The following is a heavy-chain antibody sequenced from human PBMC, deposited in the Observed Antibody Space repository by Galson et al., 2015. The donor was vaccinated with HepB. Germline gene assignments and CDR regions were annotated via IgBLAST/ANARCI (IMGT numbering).Heavy chain of an antibody. J-gene: IGHJ4*02. CDR2: ISYDGSNK. D-gene: IGHD6-19*01. Sequence: SLRLSCAASGFTFSSYGMHWVRQAPGKGLEWVAVISYDGSNKYYADSVKGRFTISRDNSKNTLYLQMNSLRAEDTAVYYCAKDLHIAVAGTGDYWGQGTLVTVSS. CDR3: AKDLHIAVAGTGDY. CDR1: GFTFSSYG. V-gene: IGHV3-30*18.